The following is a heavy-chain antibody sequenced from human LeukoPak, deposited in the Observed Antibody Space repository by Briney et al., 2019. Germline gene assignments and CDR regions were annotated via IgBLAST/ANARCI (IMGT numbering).Heavy chain of an antibody. CDR3: ARGAAGRGYYYDSSEGDWFDP. CDR1: GGPFSGYY. J-gene: IGHJ5*02. V-gene: IGHV4-34*01. D-gene: IGHD3-22*01. CDR2: INHRGGT. Sequence: SETLSLSCAVYGGPFSGYYWSWIHQLPGKGLEWFGEINHRGGTNYNPSLKSRVTISVDTSKNQFSLNLRSVTAADTAVYYCARGAAGRGYYYDSSEGDWFDPWGQGTLVTVSS.